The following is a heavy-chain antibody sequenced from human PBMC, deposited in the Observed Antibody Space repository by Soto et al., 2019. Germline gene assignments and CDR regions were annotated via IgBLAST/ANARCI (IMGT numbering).Heavy chain of an antibody. CDR2: INPNSGGT. Sequence: EASVKVSCKASGYTFTGYYMHWVRQAPGQGLEWMGWINPNSGGTNYAQKFQGWVTMTRDTSISTAYMELSRLRSDDTAVYYCARGGGIVATGHYYYYYGMDVWGQGTTVTVSS. D-gene: IGHD5-12*01. V-gene: IGHV1-2*04. CDR3: ARGGGIVATGHYYYYYGMDV. J-gene: IGHJ6*02. CDR1: GYTFTGYY.